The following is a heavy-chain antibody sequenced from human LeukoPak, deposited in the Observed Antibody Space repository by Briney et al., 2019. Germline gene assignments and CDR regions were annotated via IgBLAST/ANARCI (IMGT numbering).Heavy chain of an antibody. D-gene: IGHD6-13*01. V-gene: IGHV4-34*01. CDR3: ARRARAAAYKN. Sequence: SETLSLTCAVYGGSFIGFHWNWIRQAPGKGLEWIGDINHSGSTNYNPSLTSRVTISVDPSKNQFSLNLSSVTAADTAVYYCARRARAAAYKNWGQGTLVTVSS. J-gene: IGHJ4*02. CDR1: GGSFIGFH. CDR2: INHSGST.